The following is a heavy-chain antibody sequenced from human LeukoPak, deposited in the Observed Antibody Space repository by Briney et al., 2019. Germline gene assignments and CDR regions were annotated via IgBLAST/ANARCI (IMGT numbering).Heavy chain of an antibody. CDR2: INVGNGDT. V-gene: IGHV1-3*01. J-gene: IGHJ4*02. CDR1: GYIFINYV. D-gene: IGHD1-1*01. Sequence: ASVKVSCKASGYIFINYVMHWVRRAPGQRPEWMGWINVGNGDTKYSQKFQGRVTLARDTSASTAYMELSSLRSEDTAVYYCARDRGGTGDFDYWGQGPWSPSPQ. CDR3: ARDRGGTGDFDY.